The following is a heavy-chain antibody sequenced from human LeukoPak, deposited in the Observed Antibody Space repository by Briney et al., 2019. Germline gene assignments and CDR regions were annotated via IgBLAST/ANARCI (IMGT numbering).Heavy chain of an antibody. Sequence: PGGSLRLSCAASGFTFSSYGMHWVRQAPGKGLEWVAVISYDGSNKYYADSVKGRFTISRDNSKNTLYLQMNSLRAEDTAVYDCAKDLVAAADYFDYWGQGTLVTVSS. CDR1: GFTFSSYG. D-gene: IGHD6-13*01. CDR3: AKDLVAAADYFDY. CDR2: ISYDGSNK. J-gene: IGHJ4*02. V-gene: IGHV3-30*18.